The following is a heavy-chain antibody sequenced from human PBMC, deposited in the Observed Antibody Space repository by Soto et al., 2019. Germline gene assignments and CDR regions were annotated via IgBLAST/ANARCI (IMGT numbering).Heavy chain of an antibody. V-gene: IGHV1-3*01. D-gene: IGHD3-3*01. CDR3: GRDREYYDFWRTSSDAFDM. J-gene: IGHJ3*02. CDR1: GYTFTSSA. CDR2: INAYNGHT. Sequence: QVQLVQSGAEVKKPGASVKVSCKASGYTFTSSAIHWVRQAPGQRLEWMGWINAYNGHTKYSQKFQGRVTITMDTSASTAYMEMSSLRSEDTAVYYCGRDREYYDFWRTSSDAFDMWGQGTMVTVSS.